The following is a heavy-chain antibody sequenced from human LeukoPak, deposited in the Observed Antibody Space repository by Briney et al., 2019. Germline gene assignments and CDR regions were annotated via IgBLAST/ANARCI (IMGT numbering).Heavy chain of an antibody. J-gene: IGHJ4*02. D-gene: IGHD5-24*01. CDR2: IYYSGST. CDR3: ARGARAGYNLEPFDY. CDR1: GGSMSSYY. Sequence: PSETLSLTCTVSGGSMSSYYWSWIRQPPGKGLEWIGYIYYSGSTKYNPSLKSRVTISVDTSKNQFSPKLSSVTAADTAVYYCARGARAGYNLEPFDYWAREPWSPSPQ. V-gene: IGHV4-59*08.